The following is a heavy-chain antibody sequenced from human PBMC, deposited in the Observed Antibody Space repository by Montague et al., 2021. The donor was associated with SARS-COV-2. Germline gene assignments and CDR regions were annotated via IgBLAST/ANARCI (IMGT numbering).Heavy chain of an antibody. CDR1: GDSISSFY. J-gene: IGHJ4*02. V-gene: IGHV4-4*07. CDR2: IYASGGT. Sequence: SETLSLTCTVSGDSISSFYWNWIRQPAGKGLEWIGRIYASGGTNYNPSLKSRVTMSVDTSKNQFSLKLNSVTAADTAVYYCGRGVVAATPVVDYWGRGTLGTVSS. CDR3: GRGVVAATPVVDY. D-gene: IGHD2-15*01.